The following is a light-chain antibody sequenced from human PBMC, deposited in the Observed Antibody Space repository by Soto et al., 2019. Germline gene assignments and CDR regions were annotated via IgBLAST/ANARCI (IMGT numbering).Light chain of an antibody. CDR3: QTWDTGIVV. CDR2: LNSDGSH. Sequence: QPVLTQSPSASASLGASVKLTCTLSSGHSSYAIAWHQQQPEKGPRYLVRLNSDGSHSKGDGIPDRFSGSSSGAERYLTISRLRSEDEADYYCQTWDTGIVVFGGGTKVTVL. CDR1: SGHSSYA. J-gene: IGLJ2*01. V-gene: IGLV4-69*01.